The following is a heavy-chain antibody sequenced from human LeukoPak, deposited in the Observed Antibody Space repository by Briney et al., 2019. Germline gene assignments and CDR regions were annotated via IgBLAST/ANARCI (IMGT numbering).Heavy chain of an antibody. Sequence: GGSLRLSCAASGFTFSSYEMNWVRQAPGKGLEWVSYISSSGSTTYYADSVKGRFTISRDNSKNTLYLQMNSLRAEDTAVYYCAKDRGMFLVGYLDYWGQGTLVTVSS. CDR1: GFTFSSYE. CDR2: ISSSGSTT. D-gene: IGHD2-15*01. V-gene: IGHV3-48*03. CDR3: AKDRGMFLVGYLDY. J-gene: IGHJ4*02.